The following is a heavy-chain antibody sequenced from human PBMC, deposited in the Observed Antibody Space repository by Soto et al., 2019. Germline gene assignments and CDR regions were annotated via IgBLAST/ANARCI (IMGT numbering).Heavy chain of an antibody. D-gene: IGHD2-2*01. CDR1: GYSFTSYW. Sequence: GASLKLSCQGSGYSFTSYWISWVRQMPGKGLEWMGRIDPSDSYTNYSPSFQGHVTISADKSISTAYLPWSSLKASDTAMYYCARHLYCSSTSCRDGMDVWGQGTTVTVSS. CDR2: IDPSDSYT. CDR3: ARHLYCSSTSCRDGMDV. V-gene: IGHV5-10-1*01. J-gene: IGHJ6*02.